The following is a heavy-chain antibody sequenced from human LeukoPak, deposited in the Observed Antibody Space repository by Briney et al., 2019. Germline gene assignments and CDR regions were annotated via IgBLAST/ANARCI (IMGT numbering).Heavy chain of an antibody. CDR2: IKQDGSEK. CDR3: ARAPRYDGSGSVDY. Sequence: GGSLRLSCAASGFTFSSYWMSWVRQAPGKGLEWVANIKQDGSEKYYVDSVKGRFTISRDNAKHSLYLQMNSLRAEDTAVYYCARAPRYDGSGSVDYWGQGTLVTVSS. D-gene: IGHD3-10*01. CDR1: GFTFSSYW. V-gene: IGHV3-7*01. J-gene: IGHJ4*02.